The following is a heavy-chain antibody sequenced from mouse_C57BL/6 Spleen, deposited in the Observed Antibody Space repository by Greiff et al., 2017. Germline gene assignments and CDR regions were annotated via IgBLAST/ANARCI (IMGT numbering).Heavy chain of an antibody. D-gene: IGHD3-2*02. CDR1: GYSITSGYY. V-gene: IGHV3-6*01. CDR3: ARDRQLSLDY. J-gene: IGHJ2*01. Sequence: EVQLQESGPGLVKPSQSLSLTCSVTGYSITSGYYWNWIRQFPGNKLEWMGYISYDGSNNYNPSLKHRISITRDTSNNQFFLKLNSVTTEDTATYYCARDRQLSLDYWGQGTTLTVSS. CDR2: ISYDGSN.